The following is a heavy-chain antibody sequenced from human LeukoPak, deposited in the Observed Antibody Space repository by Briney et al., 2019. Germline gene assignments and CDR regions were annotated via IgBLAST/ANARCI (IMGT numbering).Heavy chain of an antibody. V-gene: IGHV3-21*01. CDR2: ISSSSSYI. CDR1: GFTFSSYS. CDR3: ARARDYYDTYYFDY. Sequence: GGSLRLSCAASGFTFSSYSMNWVRQAPGKGLEWVSSISSSSSYIYYADSVKGRFTISRDNAKNSLYLQMNSLGAEDTAVYYCARARDYYDTYYFDYWGQGTLVTVSS. D-gene: IGHD3-22*01. J-gene: IGHJ4*02.